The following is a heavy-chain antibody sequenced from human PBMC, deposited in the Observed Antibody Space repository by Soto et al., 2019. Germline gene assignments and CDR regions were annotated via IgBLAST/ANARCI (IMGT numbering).Heavy chain of an antibody. Sequence: EVQLLESGGGLIQPGGSLRLSCAASGFTFTTYAMRWVRQAPGKGLEWVSAISASGDTTYYADSVKGRFTISRDSSKNTLYWQMKGLRAEDTAIYYCAKDSKLIALGLNHWGQGNLVTVSS. V-gene: IGHV3-23*01. CDR3: AKDSKLIALGLNH. CDR2: ISASGDTT. CDR1: GFTFTTYA. J-gene: IGHJ5*02. D-gene: IGHD3-10*01.